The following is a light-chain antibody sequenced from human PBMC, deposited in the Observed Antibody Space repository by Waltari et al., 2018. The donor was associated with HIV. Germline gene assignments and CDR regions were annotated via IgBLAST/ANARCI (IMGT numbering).Light chain of an antibody. CDR1: QSVTSNY. CDR3: QQYGTSQWT. V-gene: IGKV3-20*01. CDR2: GAS. Sequence: EIALTQSPCTLSLSPGERAALSCRASQSVTSNYLAWYQQKPGRAPRLLISGASNRASGIPDRFSGSGAGTDFTLTISRLEPEDFAVYYCQQYGTSQWTFGRGTKVEI. J-gene: IGKJ1*01.